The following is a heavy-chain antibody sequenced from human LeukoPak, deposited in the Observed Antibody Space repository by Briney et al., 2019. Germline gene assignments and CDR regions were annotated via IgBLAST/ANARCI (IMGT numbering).Heavy chain of an antibody. J-gene: IGHJ2*01. V-gene: IGHV4-34*01. D-gene: IGHD4-23*01. Sequence: SETLSLTCALYGASFSGYYWSWIRQPPGKGLEWIGEINHSGSTNYNPSLKSRVTISVHTSKNQFSLKLSSVTAADTAVYYCARPTVVHWYFDLWGRGTLVTVSS. CDR3: ARPTVVHWYFDL. CDR2: INHSGST. CDR1: GASFSGYY.